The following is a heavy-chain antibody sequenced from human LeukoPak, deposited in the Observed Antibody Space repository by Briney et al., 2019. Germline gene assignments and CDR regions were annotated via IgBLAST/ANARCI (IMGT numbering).Heavy chain of an antibody. J-gene: IGHJ6*03. CDR1: GYTFTGYY. CDR3: ARGMADYYYYYMDV. D-gene: IGHD5-24*01. Sequence: ASVKVSCKASGYTFTGYYMHWVRQAPGQGLEWMGWINPNSGGTNYAQQFQGRVTITGDTSISTAHMELSRLRSDDTAVYYCARGMADYYYYYMDVWGKGTTVTVSS. CDR2: INPNSGGT. V-gene: IGHV1-2*02.